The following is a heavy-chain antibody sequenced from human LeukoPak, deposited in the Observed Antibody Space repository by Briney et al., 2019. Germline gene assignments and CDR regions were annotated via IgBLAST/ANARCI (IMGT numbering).Heavy chain of an antibody. D-gene: IGHD3-10*01. V-gene: IGHV3-30*04. CDR3: ARGLVRGNGWFGEPMMDY. Sequence: SGGSLRLSCAASGFTFSSYAMHWVRQAPGKGLEWVAVISYDGSNKYYADSVKGRFTISRDNSKNTLYLQMNSLRAEDTAVYYCARGLVRGNGWFGEPMMDYWGQGTLVTVSS. CDR1: GFTFSSYA. CDR2: ISYDGSNK. J-gene: IGHJ4*02.